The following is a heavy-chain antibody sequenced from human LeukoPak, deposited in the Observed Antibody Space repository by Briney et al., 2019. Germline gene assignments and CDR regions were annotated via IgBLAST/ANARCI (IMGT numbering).Heavy chain of an antibody. V-gene: IGHV4-39*07. D-gene: IGHD2-2*01. J-gene: IGHJ4*02. CDR2: IYYSGST. CDR3: ARGGRVVIPAARRNYFDY. CDR1: GGSISSSSYY. Sequence: PSETLSLTCTVSGGSISSSSYYWGWIRQPPGKGLEWIGSIYYSGSTNYNPSLKSRVTISVDTSKNQFSLKLSSVTAADTAVYYCARGGRVVIPAARRNYFDYWGQGTLVTVSS.